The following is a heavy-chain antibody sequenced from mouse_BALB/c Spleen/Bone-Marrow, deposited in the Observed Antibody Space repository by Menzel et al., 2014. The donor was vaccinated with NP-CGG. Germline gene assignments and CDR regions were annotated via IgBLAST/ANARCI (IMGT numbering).Heavy chain of an antibody. CDR3: STLGDDDAMDY. Sequence: EVMLVESGGGLVKPGGSLKLSCAASGFTFSSYYMSWVRQTPEKRLELVAAINSNGGSTYYTDTVKGRFTISRDNAKNTLFLLMISMKSEDAAFVYCSTLGDDDAMDYWGQGTSVTVSS. J-gene: IGHJ4*01. CDR1: GFTFSSYY. D-gene: IGHD2-12*01. V-gene: IGHV5-6-2*01. CDR2: INSNGGST.